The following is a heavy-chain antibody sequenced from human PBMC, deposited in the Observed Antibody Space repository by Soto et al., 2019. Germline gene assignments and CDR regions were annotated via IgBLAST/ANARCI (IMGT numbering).Heavy chain of an antibody. CDR2: INWNSGSI. Sequence: EVQLVESGGGLVQPGRSLRLSCAASGFTFDDYAMHWVRQVPGKGLEWVSGINWNSGSIGYADSVKGRFAISRDNAKNSLHLQMNSLRAEDTAFYYCVKDESINWCSGHFRHWGQGTLVTVSS. CDR3: VKDESINWCSGHFRH. V-gene: IGHV3-9*01. CDR1: GFTFDDYA. J-gene: IGHJ1*01. D-gene: IGHD6-13*01.